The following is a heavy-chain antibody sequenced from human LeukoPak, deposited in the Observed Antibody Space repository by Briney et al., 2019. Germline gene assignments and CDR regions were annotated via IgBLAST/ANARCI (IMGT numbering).Heavy chain of an antibody. CDR2: ISSSGSTI. CDR1: GFTFSSYE. J-gene: IGHJ6*03. CDR3: ARDQTEEIRDGYPMYYMDV. Sequence: GGSLRLSCAASGFTFSSYEMNWVRQAPGKGLEWVSYISSSGSTIYYAGSVKGRFTISRDNAKNSLYLQMNSLRAEDTAVYYCARDQTEEIRDGYPMYYMDVWGKGTTVTVSS. D-gene: IGHD5-24*01. V-gene: IGHV3-48*03.